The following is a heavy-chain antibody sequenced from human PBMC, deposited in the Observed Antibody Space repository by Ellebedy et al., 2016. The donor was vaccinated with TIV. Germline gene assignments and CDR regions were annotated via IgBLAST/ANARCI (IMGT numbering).Heavy chain of an antibody. CDR3: ARVAEDFDWLLPIDY. CDR1: GGSITSGNYY. CDR2: IDYSGST. V-gene: IGHV4-39*01. D-gene: IGHD3-9*01. Sequence: MPSETLSLTCSVSGGSITSGNYYWVWIRQPPGKGLEWIGSIDYSGSTYCNPSLKSRVTISVDTSKNQFSLRLSSVTAADTAVYYCARVAEDFDWLLPIDYWGQGTLVTVSS. J-gene: IGHJ4*02.